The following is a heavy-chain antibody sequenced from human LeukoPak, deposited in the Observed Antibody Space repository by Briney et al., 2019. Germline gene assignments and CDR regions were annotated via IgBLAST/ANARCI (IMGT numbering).Heavy chain of an antibody. CDR1: GGSFSDYY. CDR3: ARRRIQLWTNAFDI. V-gene: IGHV4-34*01. D-gene: IGHD5-18*01. J-gene: IGHJ3*02. CDR2: INHSGST. Sequence: SETLSLTCAVYGGSFSDYYWSWIRQPPGKGLEWIGEINHSGSTNYNPSLKSRVTISVDTSKNQFSLKLSSVTAADTAVYYCARRRIQLWTNAFDIWGQGTMVTVSS.